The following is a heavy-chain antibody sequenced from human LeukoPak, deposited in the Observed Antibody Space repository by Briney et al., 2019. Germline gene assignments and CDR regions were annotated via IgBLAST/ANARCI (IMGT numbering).Heavy chain of an antibody. V-gene: IGHV4-59*12. CDR3: ASDADVAVAGTPY. D-gene: IGHD6-19*01. Sequence: SETLSLTCIVSGESITSYYWSWIRQPPGKGLEWIGYIYYTGSSKYNPSLKSRVTISVDASKNQFSLRLSSVTAADTAVYYCASDADVAVAGTPYWGQGTLVTVSS. J-gene: IGHJ4*02. CDR2: IYYTGSS. CDR1: GESITSYY.